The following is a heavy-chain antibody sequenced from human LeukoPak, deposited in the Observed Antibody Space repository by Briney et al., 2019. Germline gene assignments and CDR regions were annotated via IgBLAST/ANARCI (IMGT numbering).Heavy chain of an antibody. J-gene: IGHJ5*02. V-gene: IGHV3-23*01. CDR2: ISGSGGST. Sequence: GGSLRLSCEASGFTFSSYAMSWVRQAPGKGLEWVSAISGSGGSTYYADSVKGRFTISRDNSKNMLYLQMNSLRAEDTAVYYCAKDRLVAGMGTNWFDPWGQGTLVTVSS. CDR1: GFTFSSYA. CDR3: AKDRLVAGMGTNWFDP. D-gene: IGHD6-19*01.